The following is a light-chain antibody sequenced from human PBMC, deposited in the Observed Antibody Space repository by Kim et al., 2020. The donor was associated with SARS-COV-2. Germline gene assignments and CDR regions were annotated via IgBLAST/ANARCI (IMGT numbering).Light chain of an antibody. CDR2: STS. Sequence: ASVGDRVNITYRASQNITKYLAWFQQKPGTAPKSLINSTSSLQSGVPSRISGSGSGTTFTLTITNLQAEDVATYYCQQHSAYPRTFGRGTKVDIK. V-gene: IGKV1-16*01. J-gene: IGKJ1*01. CDR1: QNITKY. CDR3: QQHSAYPRT.